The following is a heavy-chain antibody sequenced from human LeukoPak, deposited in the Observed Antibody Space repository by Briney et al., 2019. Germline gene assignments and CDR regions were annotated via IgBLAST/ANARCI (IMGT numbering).Heavy chain of an antibody. Sequence: SETLSLTCTVSGGSINSYYWSRIRQPPGTRPEWIGYIHSSGTTNYNPSLMGRVTLSVDTSRNQFSLKLTSVTAADTAVYYCARRTGDSGTIHGWGQGTLVTVSS. CDR1: GGSINSYY. D-gene: IGHD3-10*01. J-gene: IGHJ4*02. CDR3: ARRTGDSGTIHG. CDR2: IHSSGTT. V-gene: IGHV4-59*08.